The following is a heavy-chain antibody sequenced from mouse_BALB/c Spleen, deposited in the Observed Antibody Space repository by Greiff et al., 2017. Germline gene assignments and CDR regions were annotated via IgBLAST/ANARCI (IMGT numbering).Heavy chain of an antibody. CDR1: GFNIKDTY. CDR3: ARRYYRYDGYFDV. Sequence: VQLQQSGAELVKPGASVKLSCTASGFNIKDTYMHWVKQRPEQGLEWIGRIDPANGNTKYDPKFQGKATITADTSSNTAYLQLSSLTSEDTAVYYCARRYYRYDGYFDVWGAGTTVTVSS. V-gene: IGHV14-3*02. CDR2: IDPANGNT. J-gene: IGHJ1*01. D-gene: IGHD2-14*01.